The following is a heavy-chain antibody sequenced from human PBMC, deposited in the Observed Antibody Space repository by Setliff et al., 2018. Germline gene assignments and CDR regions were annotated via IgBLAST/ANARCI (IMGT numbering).Heavy chain of an antibody. J-gene: IGHJ3*02. CDR2: IYYSGST. D-gene: IGHD1-26*01. V-gene: IGHV4-38-2*01. Sequence: SETLSLTCSVSGYSISSGYYWGWIRQPPGKGLEWIGSIYYSGSTYYNPSLKSRVISVDTSKNQFSLKLSSVTAADTAVYYCARRIRSGSYWSGAFDIWGQGTMVTVSS. CDR1: GYSISSGYY. CDR3: ARRIRSGSYWSGAFDI.